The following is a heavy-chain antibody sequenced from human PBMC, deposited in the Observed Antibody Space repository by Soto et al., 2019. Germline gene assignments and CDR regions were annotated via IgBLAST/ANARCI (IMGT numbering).Heavy chain of an antibody. CDR1: GFGVSSDY. CDR3: TRAGSDPGNFYISNYYAMDV. V-gene: IGHV3-53*01. CDR2: IYSGGDT. D-gene: IGHD3-10*01. Sequence: GGALRLSCAASGFGVSSDYMSWFRQAPGKGLEWVSLIYSGGDTYYADSVKGRFTISRDISSNTIYLHMTSLRADDTAIYYCTRAGSDPGNFYISNYYAMDVWGRGTTVTVSS. J-gene: IGHJ6*02.